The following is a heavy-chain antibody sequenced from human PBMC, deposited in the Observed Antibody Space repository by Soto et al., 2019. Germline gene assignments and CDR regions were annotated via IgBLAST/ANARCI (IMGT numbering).Heavy chain of an antibody. J-gene: IGHJ5*02. CDR1: GFTFGYSY. Sequence: GGSLRLSCAGSGFTFGYSYMSWIRQAPGKGLEWLSYISPGSRYPAYADSVKGRFTISRDNAKRSLYLQMMSLTAEDTAIYYCVRGGGGGLFDPWGQGTMVTVPQ. CDR3: VRGGGGGLFDP. CDR2: ISPGSRYP. V-gene: IGHV3-11*06. D-gene: IGHD2-15*01.